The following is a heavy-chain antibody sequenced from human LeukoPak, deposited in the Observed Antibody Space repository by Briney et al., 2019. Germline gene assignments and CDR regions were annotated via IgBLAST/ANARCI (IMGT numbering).Heavy chain of an antibody. CDR3: AREFRQTYSSGWSLDY. V-gene: IGHV3-53*01. J-gene: IGHJ4*02. CDR2: IYGGSNNT. CDR1: GGSMRTYY. Sequence: ETLSLTCTVSGGSMRTYYLSWVRQAPGKGLEWVSVIYGGSNNTHYADSVKGRFTISRDNSRNTVYLHMDSLRAEDTATYYCAREFRQTYSSGWSLDYWGQGTLVTVSS. D-gene: IGHD6-19*01.